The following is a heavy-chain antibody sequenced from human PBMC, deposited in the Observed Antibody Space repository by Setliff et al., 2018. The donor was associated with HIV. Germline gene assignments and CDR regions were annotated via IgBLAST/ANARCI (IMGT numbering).Heavy chain of an antibody. CDR3: ARLRGLNLEPFDY. D-gene: IGHD1-1*01. V-gene: IGHV4-39*01. Sequence: PSETLSLTCSVSGGSIEFSSYYWGWIRQPPGRGLEWIGSVYYSGSTYYNPSLKSRLTISVDTSTNKLSLKLSSVTAADTAVYYCARLRGLNLEPFDYWGQGTLVTVSS. J-gene: IGHJ4*02. CDR1: GGSIEFSSYY. CDR2: VYYSGST.